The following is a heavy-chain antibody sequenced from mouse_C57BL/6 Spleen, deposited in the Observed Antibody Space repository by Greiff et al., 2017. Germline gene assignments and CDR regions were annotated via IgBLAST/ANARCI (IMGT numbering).Heavy chain of an antibody. Sequence: VQLQQPGAELVKPGASVKLSCKASGYTFTSYWMQWVKQRPGQGLEWIGEIDPSDSYTNYNQKFKGKATLTVDTSASTAYMQLSRLTSEDSAVYYCARWAYYGNYGTLQVAYWGQGTLVTVSA. CDR3: ARWAYYGNYGTLQVAY. CDR2: IDPSDSYT. V-gene: IGHV1-50*01. CDR1: GYTFTSYW. D-gene: IGHD2-10*01. J-gene: IGHJ3*01.